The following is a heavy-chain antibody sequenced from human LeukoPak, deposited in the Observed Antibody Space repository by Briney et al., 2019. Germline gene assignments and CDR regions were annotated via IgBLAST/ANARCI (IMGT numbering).Heavy chain of an antibody. J-gene: IGHJ4*02. V-gene: IGHV3-30-3*01. D-gene: IGHD6-19*01. CDR3: ARDFGSGWYVTATNYFDY. CDR2: ISYDGSNK. Sequence: GRSLRLSCAASGFTFSSYAMHWVRQAPGKGLEWVAVISYDGSNKYYADSVKGRFTISRDNSKNTLYPQMNSLRAEDTAVYYCARDFGSGWYVTATNYFDYWGQGTLVTVSS. CDR1: GFTFSSYA.